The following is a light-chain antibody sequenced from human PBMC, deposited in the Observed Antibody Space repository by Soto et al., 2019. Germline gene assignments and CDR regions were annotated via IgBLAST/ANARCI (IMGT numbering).Light chain of an antibody. CDR2: DVT. CDR1: SSDDGGYNF. CDR3: TSYTGSSTHVV. J-gene: IGLJ2*01. V-gene: IGLV2-14*03. Sequence: QSALTQPASMSGSPGQSITISCTGTSSDDGGYNFVSWYQQHPGKAPKLMIYDVTNRPSGVSDRFSGSKSGTTASLTISGLQADDEADYYCTSYTGSSTHVVFGGGTKLTVL.